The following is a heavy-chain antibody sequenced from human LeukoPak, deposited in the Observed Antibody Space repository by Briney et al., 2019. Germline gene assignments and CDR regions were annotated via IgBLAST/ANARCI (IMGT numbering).Heavy chain of an antibody. CDR3: ARGERLGGLDV. Sequence: SVKVSCKASGGTFSSYAISWVRQAPGQGLEWMGRIIPILGIANYAQKFQGRVTITADKSTSTAYVELTSPRSEDTAVYFCARGERLGGLDVWGQGTTVTVSS. D-gene: IGHD6-25*01. CDR1: GGTFSSYA. CDR2: IIPILGIA. V-gene: IGHV1-69*04. J-gene: IGHJ6*02.